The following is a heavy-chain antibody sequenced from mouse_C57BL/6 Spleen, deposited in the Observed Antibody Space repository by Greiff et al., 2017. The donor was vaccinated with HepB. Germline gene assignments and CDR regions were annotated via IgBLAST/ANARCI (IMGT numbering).Heavy chain of an antibody. CDR3: ARGGDRGYYFDY. V-gene: IGHV1-81*01. J-gene: IGHJ2*01. D-gene: IGHD3-3*01. CDR1: GYTFTSYG. CDR2: IYPRSGNT. Sequence: QVQLKQSGAELARPGASVKLSCKASGYTFTSYGISWVKQSTGQGLEWIGEIYPRSGNTYYNEKFKGKATLTADKSSSTAYMELRSLTSEDSAVYFCARGGDRGYYFDYWGQGTTLTVSS.